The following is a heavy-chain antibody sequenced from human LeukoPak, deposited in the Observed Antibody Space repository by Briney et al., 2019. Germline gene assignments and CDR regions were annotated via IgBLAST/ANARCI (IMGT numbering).Heavy chain of an antibody. Sequence: ASVKVSCKASGYTFTSYGISWVRQAPRQGLEWMGWISAYNGNTNYAQKLQGRVTMTTDTSTSTAYMELRSLRSDDTAVYYCARAPGVDYYDSSGCSSCDYWGQGTLVTVSS. V-gene: IGHV1-18*01. CDR3: ARAPGVDYYDSSGCSSCDY. CDR1: GYTFTSYG. CDR2: ISAYNGNT. J-gene: IGHJ4*02. D-gene: IGHD3-22*01.